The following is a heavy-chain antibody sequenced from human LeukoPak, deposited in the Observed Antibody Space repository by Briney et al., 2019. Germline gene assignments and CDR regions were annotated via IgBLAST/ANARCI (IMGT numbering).Heavy chain of an antibody. V-gene: IGHV3-30*18. D-gene: IGHD3-22*01. CDR3: AKPSFYYYGSSGYEFDY. Sequence: GGSLRLSCAASGFTFSSYGMHWVRQAPGKGLEWVAVISYDGSNKYYADSVKGRFTISRDNSKNTLYLQMNSLRAEDTAVYYCAKPSFYYYGSSGYEFDYWGQGTLVTVSS. CDR2: ISYDGSNK. J-gene: IGHJ4*02. CDR1: GFTFSSYG.